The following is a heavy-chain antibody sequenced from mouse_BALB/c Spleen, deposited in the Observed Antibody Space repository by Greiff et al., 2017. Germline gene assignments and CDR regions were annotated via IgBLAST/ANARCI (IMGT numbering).Heavy chain of an antibody. J-gene: IGHJ1*01. CDR3: ARGVLRPYWYFDV. CDR1: GYTFTSYN. CDR2: IYPGNGDT. V-gene: IGHV1-12*01. D-gene: IGHD1-1*01. Sequence: LQQPGAELVKPGASVKMSCKASGYTFTSYNMHWVKQTPGQGLEWIGAIYPGNGDTSYNQKFKGKATLTADKSSSTAYMQLSSLTSEDSAVYYCARGVLRPYWYFDVWGAGTTVTVSS.